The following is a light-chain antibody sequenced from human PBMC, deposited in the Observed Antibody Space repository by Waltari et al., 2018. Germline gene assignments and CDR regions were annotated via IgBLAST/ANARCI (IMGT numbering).Light chain of an antibody. J-gene: IGLJ2*01. Sequence: QSALTQPASVSGSPGQSITISCTGISSDVGGYNYVSWYQQHPGKAPKVMIYDVGYRPSGVASRFPVSKSGNTASLTISGLQAEDEADYYCTSYASSSTLVFGGGTKLTVL. CDR1: SSDVGGYNY. CDR2: DVG. V-gene: IGLV2-14*03. CDR3: TSYASSSTLV.